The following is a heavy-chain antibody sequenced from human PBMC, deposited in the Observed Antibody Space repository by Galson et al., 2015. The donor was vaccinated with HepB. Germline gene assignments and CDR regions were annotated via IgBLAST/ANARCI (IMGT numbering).Heavy chain of an antibody. V-gene: IGHV3-48*03. CDR3: ARGGRPDL. CDR1: GFTFSGYE. J-gene: IGHJ5*02. Sequence: SLRLSCAGSGFTFSGYEMNWVRQTPTKGLEWVSYISGSGDTMYYADSVKGRFSISRDNAKDSLFLQMNSLRGEDTALYYCARGGRPDLWGQGTLVTVSS. CDR2: ISGSGDTM.